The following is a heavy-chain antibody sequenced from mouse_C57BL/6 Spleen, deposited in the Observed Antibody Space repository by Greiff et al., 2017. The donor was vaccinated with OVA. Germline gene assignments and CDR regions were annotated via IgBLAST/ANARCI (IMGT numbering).Heavy chain of an antibody. Sequence: QVQLQQSGAELVQPGASVKISCKASGYAFSSYWMNWVKQRPGKGLEWIGQIYPGDGDTKYNGKFKGKATLTADKSSSTAYMQLSSLTSEDSAVYFCARGIYYDYDKAMDYWGQGTSVTVSS. CDR2: IYPGDGDT. V-gene: IGHV1-80*01. D-gene: IGHD2-4*01. CDR1: GYAFSSYW. CDR3: ARGIYYDYDKAMDY. J-gene: IGHJ4*01.